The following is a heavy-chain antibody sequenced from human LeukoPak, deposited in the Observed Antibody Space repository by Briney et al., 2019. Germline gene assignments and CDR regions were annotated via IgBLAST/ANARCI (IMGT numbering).Heavy chain of an antibody. V-gene: IGHV3-30-3*01. D-gene: IGHD6-13*01. Sequence: GGSLRLSCAASGFTFSSYAMHWVRQAPGKGLEWVAVISYDGSNKYYADSVKGRFTISRDNSKNTLYLQMNSLRAEDTAVYYCTRVRDYSTRDFDYWGQGTLVTVSS. CDR2: ISYDGSNK. CDR1: GFTFSSYA. J-gene: IGHJ4*02. CDR3: TRVRDYSTRDFDY.